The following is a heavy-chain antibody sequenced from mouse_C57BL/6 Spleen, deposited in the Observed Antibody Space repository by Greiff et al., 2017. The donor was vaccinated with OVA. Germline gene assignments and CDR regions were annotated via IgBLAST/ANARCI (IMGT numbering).Heavy chain of an antibody. V-gene: IGHV1-52*01. Sequence: QVQLKQPGAELVRPGSSVKLSCKASGYTFTSYWMHWVKQRPIQGLEWIGNIDPSDSETHYNQKFKDKATLTVDKSSSTAYMQLSSLTSEDSAVYYCARSGKVLDWYFDVWGTGTTVTVSS. CDR1: GYTFTSYW. CDR3: ARSGKVLDWYFDV. D-gene: IGHD2-14*01. J-gene: IGHJ1*03. CDR2: IDPSDSET.